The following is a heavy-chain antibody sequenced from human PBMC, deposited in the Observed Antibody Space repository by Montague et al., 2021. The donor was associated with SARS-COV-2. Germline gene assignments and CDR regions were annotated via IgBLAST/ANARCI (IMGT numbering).Heavy chain of an antibody. Sequence: SETLSLTCTASSGSLSAYYGNWIRQSPGKGLECTGLTQYRGTTKYNPALKSRLNMSLDTSKNQFSLTLNSVTAADTAIYYCARGTAYDHVYYWGQGAPVTVAS. V-gene: IGHV4-59*12. CDR2: TQYRGTT. CDR1: SGSLSAYY. CDR3: ARGTAYDHVYY. D-gene: IGHD2-8*02. J-gene: IGHJ4*02.